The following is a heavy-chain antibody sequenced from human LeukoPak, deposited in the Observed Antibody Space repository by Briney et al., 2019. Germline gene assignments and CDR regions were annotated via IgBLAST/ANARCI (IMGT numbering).Heavy chain of an antibody. Sequence: GRSLRLSCAASGFTFSSYAMHWVRQAPGKGLEWVAVISYDGSNNYYADSVKGRFTISRDNSKNTLYLQMNSLRAEDTAVYYCARGGGNAVAGEVDYWGQGTLVTVSS. D-gene: IGHD6-19*01. V-gene: IGHV3-30*04. CDR2: ISYDGSNN. CDR3: ARGGGNAVAGEVDY. CDR1: GFTFSSYA. J-gene: IGHJ4*02.